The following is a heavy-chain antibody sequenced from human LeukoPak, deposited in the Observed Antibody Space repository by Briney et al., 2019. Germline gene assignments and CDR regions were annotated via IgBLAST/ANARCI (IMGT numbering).Heavy chain of an antibody. V-gene: IGHV4-39*07. CDR3: ARDYGGYDFDY. J-gene: IGHJ4*02. CDR1: GGSISSTNYY. D-gene: IGHD4-17*01. CDR2: INYRGTT. Sequence: SETLSLTCTVSGGSISSTNYYWGWIRQPPGKGLKWIGSINYRGTTYYNPSLKSRVTISVDTSKNQFSLKLSSVTAADTAIYYCARDYGGYDFDYWGQGTLVTVSS.